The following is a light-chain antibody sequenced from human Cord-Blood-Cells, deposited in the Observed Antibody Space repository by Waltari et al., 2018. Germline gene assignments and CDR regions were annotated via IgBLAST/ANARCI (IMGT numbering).Light chain of an antibody. Sequence: DIQLTQSPSSLSASVGDRVTITCQASQDISNYLNWYQQKPGKAPKLLIYDASNLETGGPSRFSGSGSGTDFTFTISSLQPEDIATYYCQQYDNLKVTFGPGTKVDIK. CDR1: QDISNY. V-gene: IGKV1-33*01. J-gene: IGKJ3*01. CDR3: QQYDNLKVT. CDR2: DAS.